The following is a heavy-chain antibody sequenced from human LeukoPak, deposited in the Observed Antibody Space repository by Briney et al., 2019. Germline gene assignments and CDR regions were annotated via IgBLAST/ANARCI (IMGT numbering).Heavy chain of an antibody. CDR1: GFTFSSYE. Sequence: GGSLRLSCAASGFTFSSYEMNWVRQAPGKGLEWVSYISSSGSTIYYADSVKGRFTISRDNSKNTLYLQMNSLRAEDTAVYYCAKDEGYDSSGYYGDYWGQGTLVTVSS. CDR3: AKDEGYDSSGYYGDY. CDR2: ISSSGSTI. V-gene: IGHV3-48*03. J-gene: IGHJ4*02. D-gene: IGHD3-22*01.